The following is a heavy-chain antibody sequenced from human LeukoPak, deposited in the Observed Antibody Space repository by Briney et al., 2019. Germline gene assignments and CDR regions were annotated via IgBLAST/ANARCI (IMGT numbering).Heavy chain of an antibody. J-gene: IGHJ3*02. CDR1: GYTLTELS. CDR3: ATDPIGPGAFDI. D-gene: IGHD3-10*01. CDR2: FDPEDGET. V-gene: IGHV1-24*01. Sequence: APVKVSCKVSGYTLTELSMHWVRQAPGKGLEWMGGFDPEDGETIYAQKFQGRVTMTEDTSTDTAYMELSSLRSEDTAVYYCATDPIGPGAFDIWGQGTMVTVSS.